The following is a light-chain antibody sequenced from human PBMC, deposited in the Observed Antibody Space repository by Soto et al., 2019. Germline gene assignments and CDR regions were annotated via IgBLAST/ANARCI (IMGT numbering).Light chain of an antibody. V-gene: IGKV3D-15*01. CDR1: QSVNTN. J-gene: IGKJ1*01. CDR3: QQYNNWPRT. Sequence: EIVMTQSPATLSVSPGERATLSCRASQSVNTNVAWYQQEPGQAPRLIIYGASTRATGIPARFSGSVSGTEFALTISSLQPEDVAVYYCQQYNNWPRTFGQGTKVDI. CDR2: GAS.